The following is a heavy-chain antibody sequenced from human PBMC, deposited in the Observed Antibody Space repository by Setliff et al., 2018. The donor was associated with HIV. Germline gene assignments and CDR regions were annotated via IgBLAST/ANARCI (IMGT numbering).Heavy chain of an antibody. Sequence: PSETLSLTCAVSGGSISSSNWWTWVRQPPGKGLEWIGEIDHSGRTTYNSSLRSRVTMSVDASKNHVSLRFTSMTAADTGVYYCARDQRLPGVQPPYWYFDLWGRGTMVTVSS. CDR1: GGSISSSNW. D-gene: IGHD6-25*01. J-gene: IGHJ2*01. V-gene: IGHV4-4*02. CDR2: IDHSGRT. CDR3: ARDQRLPGVQPPYWYFDL.